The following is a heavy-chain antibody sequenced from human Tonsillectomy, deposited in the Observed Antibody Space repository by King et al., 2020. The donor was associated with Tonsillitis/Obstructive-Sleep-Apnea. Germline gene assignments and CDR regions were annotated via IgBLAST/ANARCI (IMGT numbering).Heavy chain of an antibody. D-gene: IGHD6-19*01. Sequence: VQLVESGGGVVQRGRSLRLSCAASGFTFSSYAMHWVRQAPGKGLEWVAVISYDGSNKYYADSVKGRFTISRDNSKNTLYLQMNSLRAEDTAVYWCARDRGAYSSGWSDDAFDIWGQGTMVTVSS. CDR3: ARDRGAYSSGWSDDAFDI. J-gene: IGHJ3*02. V-gene: IGHV3-30*04. CDR2: ISYDGSNK. CDR1: GFTFSSYA.